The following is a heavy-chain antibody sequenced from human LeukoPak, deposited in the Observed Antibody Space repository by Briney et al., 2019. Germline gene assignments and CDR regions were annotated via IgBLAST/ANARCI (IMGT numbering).Heavy chain of an antibody. CDR3: ARDFSSSSTVYYYYYMDV. J-gene: IGHJ6*03. V-gene: IGHV4-39*07. D-gene: IGHD6-6*01. CDR1: GGSISTSNYY. Sequence: SETLSLTCTVSGGSISTSNYYWGWIRQPPAKGLEWIGTISYSGTTYYRPSLKSRVTISLDTSKNQFSLKLSSVTAADTAIYYCARDFSSSSTVYYYYYMDVWGKGTTVTVSS. CDR2: ISYSGTT.